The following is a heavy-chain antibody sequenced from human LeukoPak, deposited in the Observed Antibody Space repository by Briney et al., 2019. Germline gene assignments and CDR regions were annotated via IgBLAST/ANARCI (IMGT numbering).Heavy chain of an antibody. V-gene: IGHV1-18*01. CDR3: ARIQYSGYDSGY. Sequence: ASVKVSCKTSGYTFTSYGISWVRQAPGQGLEWMGWISAYNGNTNYAQKLQGRVTMTTDISTSTAYMELRSLRSDDTAVYYCARIQYSGYDSGYWGQGTLVTVSS. J-gene: IGHJ4*02. CDR2: ISAYNGNT. CDR1: GYTFTSYG. D-gene: IGHD5-12*01.